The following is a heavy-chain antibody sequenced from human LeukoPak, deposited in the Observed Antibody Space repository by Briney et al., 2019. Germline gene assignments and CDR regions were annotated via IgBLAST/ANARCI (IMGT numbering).Heavy chain of an antibody. Sequence: PSETLSLTCTVSGGSISSSSYYWGWIRQPPGRGLEWNGSIYYSGSTNYNPSVKSRVNISVDTSKNQFSLKLSSVTAADTAVYYCARGTGNDAFDIWAKGQWSPSLQ. D-gene: IGHD1-14*01. CDR3: ARGTGNDAFDI. V-gene: IGHV4-39*01. CDR2: IYYSGST. CDR1: GGSISSSSYY. J-gene: IGHJ3*02.